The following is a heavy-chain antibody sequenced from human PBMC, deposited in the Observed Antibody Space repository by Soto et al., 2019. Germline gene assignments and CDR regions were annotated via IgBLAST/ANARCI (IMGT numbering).Heavy chain of an antibody. CDR1: GFTFSSYW. D-gene: IGHD2-15*01. Sequence: GGSLRLSCAASGFTFSSYWMHWVRQAPGKGLVWVSRINSDGSSTSYADSVKGRFTISRDNAKNTLYLQMNSLRAEDTAVYYCARGTAKAYCSGGSCYLVDYWGQGTLVTVSS. CDR3: ARGTAKAYCSGGSCYLVDY. J-gene: IGHJ4*02. CDR2: INSDGSST. V-gene: IGHV3-74*01.